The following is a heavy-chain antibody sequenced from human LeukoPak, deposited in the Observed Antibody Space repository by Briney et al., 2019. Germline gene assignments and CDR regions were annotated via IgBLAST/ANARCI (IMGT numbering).Heavy chain of an antibody. CDR1: GGTFSSYA. J-gene: IGHJ4*02. CDR3: ARGSYWNYWYPRTATRTGSTLDY. Sequence: ASVKVSCKASGGTFSSYAISWVRQAPGQGLEWMGGIIPIFGTANYAQKFQGRVTITTDESTSTAYMELSRLRSEDTAVYYCARGSYWNYWYPRTATRTGSTLDYWGQGTLVTVSS. CDR2: IIPIFGTA. V-gene: IGHV1-69*05. D-gene: IGHD1-7*01.